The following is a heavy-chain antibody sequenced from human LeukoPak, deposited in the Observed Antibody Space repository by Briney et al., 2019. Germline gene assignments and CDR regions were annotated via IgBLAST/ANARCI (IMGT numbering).Heavy chain of an antibody. CDR2: INPSGGST. CDR3: ARDRLGGIYYYYGMDV. D-gene: IGHD3-16*01. V-gene: IGHV1-46*01. J-gene: IGHJ6*02. CDR1: GYTFTSYY. Sequence: ASVKVSCKASGYTFTSYYMHWVRQAPGQGLEWMGIINPSGGSTSYAQKFQGRVTMTRDTSTSTVYMELSSLRSEDTAVYYCARDRLGGIYYYYGMDVWGQGTTVTVSS.